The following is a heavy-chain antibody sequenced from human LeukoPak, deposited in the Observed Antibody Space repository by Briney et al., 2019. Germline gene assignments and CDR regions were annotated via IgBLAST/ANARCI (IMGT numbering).Heavy chain of an antibody. V-gene: IGHV3-23*01. Sequence: GGSLRLSCAASGFTFSNYAMSWVRQAPGKGLEWVSAISGSGGSTYYADSVKGRSTISRDNSKNTLYLQMNSLRAEDTAVYYCAKKESRYCSSTSCLIGMDVWGQGTTVTVSS. J-gene: IGHJ6*02. D-gene: IGHD2-2*01. CDR2: ISGSGGST. CDR1: GFTFSNYA. CDR3: AKKESRYCSSTSCLIGMDV.